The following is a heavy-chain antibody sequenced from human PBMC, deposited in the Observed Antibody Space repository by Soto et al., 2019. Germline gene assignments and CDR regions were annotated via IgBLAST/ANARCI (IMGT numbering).Heavy chain of an antibody. CDR2: IFSNDEK. CDR1: GFSLSNARMG. Sequence: QVTLKESGPVLVKPTETLTLTCTVSGFSLSNARMGVSWIRQPPGKALEWLAHIFSNDEKSYSTSLKSRLTISKYNSKSQVVLTMTNMDPVDTATYYCARKLNYYYGMDVWGQGTTVTVSS. V-gene: IGHV2-26*01. J-gene: IGHJ6*02. CDR3: ARKLNYYYGMDV.